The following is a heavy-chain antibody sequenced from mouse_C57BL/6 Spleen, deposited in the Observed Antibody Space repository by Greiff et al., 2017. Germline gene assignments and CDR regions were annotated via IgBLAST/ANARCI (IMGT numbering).Heavy chain of an antibody. CDR2: IYPGDGDT. CDR1: GYAFSSSW. J-gene: IGHJ3*01. D-gene: IGHD2-1*01. Sequence: QVQLKQSGPELVKPGASVKISCKASGYAFSSSWMNWVKQRTGKGLEWIGRIYPGDGDTNYNGKFKGKATLTADKSSSTAYMQLSSLTSEDSAVYFCARGGNAYWGQGTLVTVSA. CDR3: ARGGNAY. V-gene: IGHV1-82*01.